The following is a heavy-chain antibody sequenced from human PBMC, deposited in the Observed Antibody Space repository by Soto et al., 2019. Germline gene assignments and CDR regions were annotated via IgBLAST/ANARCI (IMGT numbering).Heavy chain of an antibody. V-gene: IGHV3-30*18. CDR2: ISYDGSNK. CDR3: AKLAYYDILTGYLDY. J-gene: IGHJ4*02. Sequence: PGGSLRLSCAASGFTFSSYGMHWVRQAPGKGLEWVAVISYDGSNKYYADSVKGRFTISRDNSKNTLYLQMNSLRAEDTAVYYCAKLAYYDILTGYLDYWGQGTLVTVSS. CDR1: GFTFSSYG. D-gene: IGHD3-9*01.